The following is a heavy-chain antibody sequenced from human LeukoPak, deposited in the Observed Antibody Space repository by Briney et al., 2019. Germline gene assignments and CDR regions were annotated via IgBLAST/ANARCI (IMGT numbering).Heavy chain of an antibody. Sequence: GGSLRLSCAASGFTFSSYAMSWVRQAPGKGLEWVSAISGSGSSTYYADSVKGRFTISRDNSKNTLYLQMNSLRAEDTAVYYCAKDYGAVAGTGNFDYWGQGTLVTVSS. CDR1: GFTFSSYA. CDR3: AKDYGAVAGTGNFDY. V-gene: IGHV3-23*01. J-gene: IGHJ4*02. D-gene: IGHD6-19*01. CDR2: ISGSGSST.